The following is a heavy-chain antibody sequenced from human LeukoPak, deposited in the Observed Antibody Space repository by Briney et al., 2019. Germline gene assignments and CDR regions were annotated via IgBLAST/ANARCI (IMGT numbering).Heavy chain of an antibody. D-gene: IGHD2-15*01. CDR3: ARDLARYPRPYYFDY. CDR1: GFTFSSYG. J-gene: IGHJ4*02. V-gene: IGHV3-33*01. CDR2: IWYDGSNK. Sequence: GGSLRLSCAASGFTFSSYGMQWVRQAPGKGLEWVAVIWYDGSNKYYADSVKGRFTISRDNSKNTLYLQMNSLRAEDTAVYYCARDLARYPRPYYFDYWGQGTLVTVSS.